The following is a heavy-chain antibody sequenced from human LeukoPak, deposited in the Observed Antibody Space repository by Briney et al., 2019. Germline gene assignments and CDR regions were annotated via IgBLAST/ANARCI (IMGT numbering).Heavy chain of an antibody. CDR1: GGSISSSSYY. D-gene: IGHD3-10*01. V-gene: IGHV4-39*07. J-gene: IGHJ3*02. Sequence: SETLSLTCTVSGGSISSSSYYWGWIRQPPGKGLEWIGSIYYSGSTYYNPSLKSRITISVDTSKNQFSLKLSSVTAADTAVYYCARAPFGEYAFDIWGQGTMVTVSS. CDR2: IYYSGST. CDR3: ARAPFGEYAFDI.